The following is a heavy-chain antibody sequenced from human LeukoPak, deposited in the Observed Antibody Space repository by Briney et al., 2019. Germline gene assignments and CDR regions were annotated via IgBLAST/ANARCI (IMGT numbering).Heavy chain of an antibody. V-gene: IGHV3-23*01. CDR1: GFTFSSYA. Sequence: PGGSLRLSCAASGFTFSSYAMSWVRQAPGKGLEWVSAISGSGGSTYYADSVKGRFTISRDNSKNTLYLQMNSLRAEDTAVYYCAKVHSGREQWLVTTPFDYWGQGTLVTVSS. CDR2: ISGSGGST. J-gene: IGHJ4*02. D-gene: IGHD6-19*01. CDR3: AKVHSGREQWLVTTPFDY.